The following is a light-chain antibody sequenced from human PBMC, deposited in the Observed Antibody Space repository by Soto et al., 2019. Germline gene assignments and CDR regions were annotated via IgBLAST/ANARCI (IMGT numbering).Light chain of an antibody. J-gene: IGKJ4*01. CDR3: EQYGSSPLT. V-gene: IGKV3-20*01. CDR1: QSFRSSY. CDR2: GAS. Sequence: EIVLTQSPATLSLSPGDRATLSCRASQSFRSSYLAWYQQKPDQAPRLLIYGASSRATGIPDRFSGSGSGTDFPLTISRLEPEDLAVYYCEQYGSSPLTFGGGTKVEIK.